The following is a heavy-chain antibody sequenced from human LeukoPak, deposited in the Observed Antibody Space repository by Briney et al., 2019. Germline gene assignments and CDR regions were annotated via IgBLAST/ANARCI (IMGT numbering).Heavy chain of an antibody. CDR1: GFTFSSYA. Sequence: GGSLRLSCAASGFTFSSYAMSWVRQAPGKGLEWVSAISGSGGSTYYADSVKGRFTISRDNSKNTLYLQMNSLRAEDTAVYYCAKVVMLEDIVVVPPDYWGQGTLVTVSS. D-gene: IGHD2-2*01. J-gene: IGHJ4*02. V-gene: IGHV3-23*01. CDR2: ISGSGGST. CDR3: AKVVMLEDIVVVPPDY.